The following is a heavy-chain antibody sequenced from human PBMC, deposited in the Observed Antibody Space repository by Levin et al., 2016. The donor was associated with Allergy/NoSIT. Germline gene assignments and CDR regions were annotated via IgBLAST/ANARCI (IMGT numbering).Heavy chain of an antibody. CDR1: GYTFTGYY. CDR2: INPNSGGT. V-gene: IGHV1-2*02. D-gene: IGHD2-21*01. J-gene: IGHJ6*02. CDR3: ARDVSVGIVAYYGMDV. Sequence: ASVKVSCKASGYTFTGYYMHWVRQAPGQGLEWMGWINPNSGGTNYAQKFQGRVTMTRDTSISTAYMELSRLRSDDTAVYYCARDVSVGIVAYYGMDVWGQGTTVTVSS.